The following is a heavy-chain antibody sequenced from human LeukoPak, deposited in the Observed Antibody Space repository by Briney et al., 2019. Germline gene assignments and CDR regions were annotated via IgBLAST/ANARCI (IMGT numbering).Heavy chain of an antibody. CDR2: INPNSGGT. D-gene: IGHD3-3*02. Sequence: ASVKVSCKASGYTFTGYYMHWVRQAPGQGLEWMGWINPNSGGTNYEQKFQGRVTMTRDTSISAAYMELSRLRSDDTAVYYCARGNFGVVIISDYWGQGTLVTVSS. CDR3: ARGNFGVVIISDY. V-gene: IGHV1-2*02. CDR1: GYTFTGYY. J-gene: IGHJ4*02.